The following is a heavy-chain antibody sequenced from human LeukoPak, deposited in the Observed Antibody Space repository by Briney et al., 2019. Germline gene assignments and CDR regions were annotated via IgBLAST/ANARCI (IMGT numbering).Heavy chain of an antibody. CDR2: ISGSGGST. J-gene: IGHJ4*02. CDR1: GFTFSSYA. D-gene: IGHD6-19*01. Sequence: TGGSLRLSCAASGFTFSSYAMSWVRQAPGKGLEWVSAISGSGGSTYYADSVKGRFTISRDNSKNTLYLQMNSLRAEDTAVYYCAKGGSGWYYYFDYWGQGTLVTVSS. CDR3: AKGGSGWYYYFDY. V-gene: IGHV3-23*01.